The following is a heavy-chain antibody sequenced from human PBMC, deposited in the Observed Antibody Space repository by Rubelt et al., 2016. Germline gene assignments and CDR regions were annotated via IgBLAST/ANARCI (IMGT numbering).Heavy chain of an antibody. CDR2: IYYTGST. V-gene: IGHV4-59*01. J-gene: IGHJ4*02. CDR3: ATSKVSSNWFAY. Sequence: QVQLQESGPGLVKPSETLSLICSVSGVSISTYYWAWIRQPPGKGLEWIGFIYYTGSTTYNPSLESRVTISIDTSKNQFSLRLSSVTAADTAMYYWATSKVSSNWFAYWGQGTLVTVSS. D-gene: IGHD6-13*01. CDR1: GVSISTYY.